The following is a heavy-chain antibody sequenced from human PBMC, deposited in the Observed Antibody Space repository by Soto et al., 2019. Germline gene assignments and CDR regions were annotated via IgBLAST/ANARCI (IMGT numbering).Heavy chain of an antibody. J-gene: IGHJ4*02. CDR2: ISWNSGSI. V-gene: IGHV3-9*01. CDR1: GFTFDDYA. D-gene: IGHD4-17*01. CDR3: AKGLLNREWGVPSRMTTVTTYYFDY. Sequence: GGSLRLSCAASGFTFDDYAMHWVRQAPGKGLEWVSGISWNSGSIGYADPVKGRFTISRDNAKNSLYLQMNSLIAEDTALYYCAKGLLNREWGVPSRMTTVTTYYFDYWGQGTLVTVSS.